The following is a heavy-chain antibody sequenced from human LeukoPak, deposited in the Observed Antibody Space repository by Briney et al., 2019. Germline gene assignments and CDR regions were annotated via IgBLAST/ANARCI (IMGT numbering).Heavy chain of an antibody. CDR2: ISGSDGST. CDR3: AKSKVVAATMGRFDY. CDR1: GFTFAGYA. V-gene: IGHV3-23*01. J-gene: IGHJ4*02. D-gene: IGHD2-15*01. Sequence: PGGSLRLSCAASGFTFAGYAMNWVRQAPGKGLEWVSAISGSDGSTYYADSVRGRFTISRDNSKSALYLQMNSLRAEDTAVYYCAKSKVVAATMGRFDYWGQGTLVTVSS.